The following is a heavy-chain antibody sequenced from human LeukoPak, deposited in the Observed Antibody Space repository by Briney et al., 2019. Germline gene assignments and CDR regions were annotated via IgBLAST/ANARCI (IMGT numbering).Heavy chain of an antibody. CDR1: GFTFSSYA. CDR3: AKLPIAVAGTGYYFDY. CDR2: ISGSGGST. D-gene: IGHD6-19*01. Sequence: GGSLRLSCAASGFTFSSYAMHWVRQAPGKGLEWVSGISGSGGSTYYADSVKGRFTISRDNSKNTLYLQMNSLRAEDTAVYYCAKLPIAVAGTGYYFDYWGQGTLVTVSS. V-gene: IGHV3-23*01. J-gene: IGHJ4*02.